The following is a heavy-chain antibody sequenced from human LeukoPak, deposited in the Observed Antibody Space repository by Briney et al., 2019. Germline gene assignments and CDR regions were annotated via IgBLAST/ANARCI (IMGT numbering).Heavy chain of an antibody. CDR2: ISYDGGNK. CDR3: ARLTVTENFDY. V-gene: IGHV3-30*04. J-gene: IGHJ4*02. Sequence: GGSLRLSCAASGFTFSSYAMHWVRQAPGKGLEWVAVISYDGGNKHYADSVKGRFTISRDNSKNTLYPQMNSLRAEDTAVYYCARLTVTENFDYWGQGTLVTVSS. D-gene: IGHD5-18*01. CDR1: GFTFSSYA.